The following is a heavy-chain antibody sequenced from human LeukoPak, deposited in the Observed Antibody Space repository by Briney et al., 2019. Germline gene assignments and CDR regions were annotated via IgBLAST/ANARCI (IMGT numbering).Heavy chain of an antibody. CDR3: ASADHYYGSGSYYFLPLRAGDFNDY. J-gene: IGHJ4*02. CDR2: ISYDGSNK. V-gene: IGHV3-30*04. Sequence: GGSLRLSCAASGFTFSSYAMHWVRQAPGKGLEWVAVISYDGSNKYYADSVKGRFTISRDNSKSTLYLQMNSLRAEDTAVYYCASADHYYGSGSYYFLPLRAGDFNDYWGQGTLVTVSS. CDR1: GFTFSSYA. D-gene: IGHD3-10*01.